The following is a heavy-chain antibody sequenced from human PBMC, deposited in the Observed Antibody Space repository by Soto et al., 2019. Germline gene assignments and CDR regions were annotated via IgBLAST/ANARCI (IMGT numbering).Heavy chain of an antibody. CDR1: GGSFSGYY. CDR2: INHSGST. D-gene: IGHD3-22*01. J-gene: IGHJ6*02. V-gene: IGHV4-34*01. Sequence: SETLSLTCAVYGGSFSGYYWSWIRQPPGKGLEWIGEINHSGSTNYNPSLKSRVNISVDTSKNQFSLKLSTVTAADTAVKYCARGLRPPRLFYDSSGYTMSYYYYYGMDVWGQGTTVTV. CDR3: ARGLRPPRLFYDSSGYTMSYYYYYGMDV.